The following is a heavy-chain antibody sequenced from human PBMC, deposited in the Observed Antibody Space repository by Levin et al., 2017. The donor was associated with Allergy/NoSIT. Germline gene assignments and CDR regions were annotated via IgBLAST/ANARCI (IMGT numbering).Heavy chain of an antibody. Sequence: GSLRLSCAVYGGSFSGYYWSWIRQPPGKGLEWIGEINHSGSTNYNPSLKSRVTISVDTSKNQFSLKLSSVTAADTAVYYCARGSRITMVRGVHDYWGQGTLVTVSS. CDR3: ARGSRITMVRGVHDY. CDR2: INHSGST. J-gene: IGHJ4*02. D-gene: IGHD3-10*01. V-gene: IGHV4-34*01. CDR1: GGSFSGYY.